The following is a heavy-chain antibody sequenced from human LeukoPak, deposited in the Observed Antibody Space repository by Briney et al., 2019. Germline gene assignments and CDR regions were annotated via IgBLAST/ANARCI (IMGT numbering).Heavy chain of an antibody. J-gene: IGHJ6*03. CDR1: GGTFSSYT. D-gene: IGHD2-21*01. V-gene: IGHV1-69*02. CDR3: ARSLHVVVIATDYYYYMDV. CDR2: IIPILGIA. Sequence: SVKVSCKASGGTFSSYTISWVRQAPGQGLEWVGRIIPILGIANYAQKFQGRVTITADKSTSTAYMELSSLRSEDTAVYYCARSLHVVVIATDYYYYMDVWGKGTTVTVSS.